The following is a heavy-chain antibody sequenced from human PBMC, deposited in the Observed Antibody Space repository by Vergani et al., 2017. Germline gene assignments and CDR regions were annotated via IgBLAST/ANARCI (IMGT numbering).Heavy chain of an antibody. Sequence: EVHLLESGGGLVQSGGSLRLSCAASGFTFSNSAVSWVRQAPGRGLAWVSSISGPGLSTYYADSVKGRFSISRDNSKNTVFLQMHSLRAEDTAIYYCAKRTGDHWGQGTLVTVSS. CDR1: GFTFSNSA. J-gene: IGHJ4*02. D-gene: IGHD3-10*01. CDR3: AKRTGDH. CDR2: ISGPGLST. V-gene: IGHV3-23*01.